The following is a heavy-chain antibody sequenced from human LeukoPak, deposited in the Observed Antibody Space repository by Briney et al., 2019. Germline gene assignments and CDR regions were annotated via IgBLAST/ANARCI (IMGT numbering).Heavy chain of an antibody. Sequence: SETLSLTCTVSGVSISSSNSYWGWIRQPPGKGLEWIGSIYYSGNTYYNPSLKSRVTISVDTSKNQFSLKLSSVTAADTAMYYCARGDYGKSSNWFDPWGQGTLVTVSS. CDR3: ARGDYGKSSNWFDP. V-gene: IGHV4-39*07. J-gene: IGHJ5*02. CDR2: IYYSGNT. D-gene: IGHD3-16*01. CDR1: GVSISSSNSY.